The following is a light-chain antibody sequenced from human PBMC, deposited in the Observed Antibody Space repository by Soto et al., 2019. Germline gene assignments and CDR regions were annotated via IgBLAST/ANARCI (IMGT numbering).Light chain of an antibody. CDR3: QQYGSSPPVT. CDR1: QSVENF. J-gene: IGKJ4*01. V-gene: IGKV3-20*01. CDR2: GAS. Sequence: EIVLTQSPATLSLSPGERATLSFSASQSVENFLAWYQQKPGQAPRLLIYGASSRATGIPDRFSGSGSGTDFTLTISRLEPEDFAVYYCQQYGSSPPVTFGGGTKVDIK.